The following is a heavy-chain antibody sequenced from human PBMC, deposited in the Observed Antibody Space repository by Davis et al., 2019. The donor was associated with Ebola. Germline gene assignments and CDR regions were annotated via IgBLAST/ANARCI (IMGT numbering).Heavy chain of an antibody. Sequence: GESLKISCKGSGYSFTSYWIGWVRQMPGKGLEWMGIIYPGDSDTRYSPSFQGQVTISADKSISTAYLQWSSLKASDTAMYYYARQSGAAVDRPWFDPWGQGTLVTVSS. CDR1: GYSFTSYW. D-gene: IGHD2-15*01. CDR2: IYPGDSDT. V-gene: IGHV5-51*01. J-gene: IGHJ5*02. CDR3: ARQSGAAVDRPWFDP.